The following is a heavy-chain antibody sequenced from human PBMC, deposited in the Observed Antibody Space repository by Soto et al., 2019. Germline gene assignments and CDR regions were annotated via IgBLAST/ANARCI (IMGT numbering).Heavy chain of an antibody. CDR2: ISAYNGNT. CDR3: ARVDLLLWFGVPTDGMDV. CDR1: GYTFTSYG. V-gene: IGHV1-18*04. Sequence: QVQLVQSGAEVKKPGASVKVSCKASGYTFTSYGISWVRQAPGQGLEWMGWISAYNGNTNYAQKLQGRVTMTTDTSTSKAYMELRSLRSDDTAVYYCARVDLLLWFGVPTDGMDVWGQGTTVTVSS. J-gene: IGHJ6*02. D-gene: IGHD3-10*01.